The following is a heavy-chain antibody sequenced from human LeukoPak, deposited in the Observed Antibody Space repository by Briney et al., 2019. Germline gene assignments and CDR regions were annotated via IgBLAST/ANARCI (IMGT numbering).Heavy chain of an antibody. CDR2: ISYDGSNK. V-gene: IGHV3-30-3*01. D-gene: IGHD3-9*01. Sequence: GGSLRLSCAASGFTFSSYAMHWVRQAPGKGLEWVAVISYDGSNKYYADSVKGRFTISRDNSKNTLYLQMNSLRAEDTAVYYCAREYILTGDHFDYWGQGTLVTVSS. J-gene: IGHJ4*02. CDR1: GFTFSSYA. CDR3: AREYILTGDHFDY.